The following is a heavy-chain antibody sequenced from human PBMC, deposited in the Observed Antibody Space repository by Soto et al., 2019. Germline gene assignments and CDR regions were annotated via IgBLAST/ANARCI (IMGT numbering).Heavy chain of an antibody. CDR2: ISGSGDRT. D-gene: IGHD2-2*01. CDR3: AKETMASAYADY. V-gene: IGHV3-23*01. CDR1: GFTFSTYA. Sequence: ESGGGLAQPGGSLRLSCAASGFTFSTYAMSWVRQAPGKGLEWVSAISGSGDRTYYADAVKGRFTISRDNSKNTVYLQMNSLRAEDTAVYYCAKETMASAYADYWGQGTLVTVSS. J-gene: IGHJ4*02.